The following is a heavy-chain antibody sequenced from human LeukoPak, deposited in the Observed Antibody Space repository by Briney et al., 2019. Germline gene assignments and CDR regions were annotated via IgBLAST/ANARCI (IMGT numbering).Heavy chain of an antibody. D-gene: IGHD2-8*02. CDR2: ISGSGGNT. J-gene: IGHJ5*02. V-gene: IGHV3-23*01. CDR3: AKPQGYCTGGVCYSNYFDP. Sequence: GGSLRLSCAASGFTFYNYAMSWVRQAPGKGLEWVSTISGSGGNTYYADSVKGRFTISRDNSENTLYLQMNSLRAEDTAVYYCAKPQGYCTGGVCYSNYFDPWGQGTLVTVSS. CDR1: GFTFYNYA.